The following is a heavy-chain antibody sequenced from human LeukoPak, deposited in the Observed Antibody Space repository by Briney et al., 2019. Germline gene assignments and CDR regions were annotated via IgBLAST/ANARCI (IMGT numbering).Heavy chain of an antibody. D-gene: IGHD6-19*01. V-gene: IGHV4-4*07. CDR3: ARRSGSGWYIDY. CDR2: VSYSGST. J-gene: IGHJ4*02. Sequence: SETLSLTCSVSGGSLNSYYWSWIRQPAGKGLEWIGRVSYSGSTNFNPSLRSRATMSVDMTKNQFSLTLTAVTAADTAVYYCARRSGSGWYIDYWGQGTLVTVSS. CDR1: GGSLNSYY.